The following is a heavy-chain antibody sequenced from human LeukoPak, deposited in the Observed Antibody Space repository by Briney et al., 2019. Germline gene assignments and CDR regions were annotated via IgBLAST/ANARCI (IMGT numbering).Heavy chain of an antibody. CDR2: IYYSGST. CDR3: ARQIFQLGINWFDP. J-gene: IGHJ5*02. CDR1: GGSISSSSYY. Sequence: SETLSLTCTVSGGSISSSSYYWGWIRQPPGKWLEWIGSIYYSGSTYYNPSLKSRVTISVDTSKNQFSLKLSSVTAADTAVYYCARQIFQLGINWFDPWGQGTLVTVSS. V-gene: IGHV4-39*01. D-gene: IGHD7-27*01.